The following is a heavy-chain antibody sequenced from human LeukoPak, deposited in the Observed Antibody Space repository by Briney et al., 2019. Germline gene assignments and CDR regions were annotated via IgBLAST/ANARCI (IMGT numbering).Heavy chain of an antibody. Sequence: GRSLRLSCAAAGFTFSSWIMNGGRQAPGRGLEWLSYISSSSSYIYYADSVKGRFTISRDNAKNSLYLQMNSLRAEDTAVYYCARDIVYRCSILRAFHSWGQGTMVSVSS. D-gene: IGHD5/OR15-5a*01. CDR1: GFTFSSWI. J-gene: IGHJ3*02. CDR2: ISSSSSYI. CDR3: ARDIVYRCSILRAFHS. V-gene: IGHV3-21*01.